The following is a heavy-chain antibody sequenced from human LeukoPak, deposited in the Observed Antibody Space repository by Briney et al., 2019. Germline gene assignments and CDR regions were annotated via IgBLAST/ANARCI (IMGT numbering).Heavy chain of an antibody. CDR1: GFTFSSYS. CDR3: TTSITPGVDY. J-gene: IGHJ4*02. D-gene: IGHD1-14*01. Sequence: GGSLRLSCAASGFTFSSYSMNWVRQAPGKGLDWVGRIKSKTHGGTTDYAAPVKGRFTISRDDSKNTLYLQMNSLRTEDTAVYYCTTSITPGVDYWGQGTLVTVSS. CDR2: IKSKTHGGTT. V-gene: IGHV3-15*01.